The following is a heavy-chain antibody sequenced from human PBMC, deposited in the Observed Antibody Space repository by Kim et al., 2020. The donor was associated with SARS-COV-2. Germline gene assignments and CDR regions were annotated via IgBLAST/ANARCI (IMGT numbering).Heavy chain of an antibody. J-gene: IGHJ5*02. Sequence: YYADSVKGRFTISRDNSKNTLYLQMNSLGAEDTAVYYCARNIAAAGSFDPWGQGTLVTVSS. CDR3: ARNIAAAGSFDP. D-gene: IGHD6-13*01. V-gene: IGHV3-33*01.